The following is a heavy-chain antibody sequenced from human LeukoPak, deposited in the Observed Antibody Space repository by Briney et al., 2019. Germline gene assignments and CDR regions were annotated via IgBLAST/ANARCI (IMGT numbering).Heavy chain of an antibody. CDR3: ARAGVWDYSDSSGYHNGAFDI. CDR2: IVVGSGNT. V-gene: IGHV1-58*02. Sequence: SVKVSCKASGFTFTSSAMQWVRQARGQRLEWIGWIVVGSGNTNYAQKFQERVTITRDMSTSTAYMELSRLRSDDTAVYYCARAGVWDYSDSSGYHNGAFDIWGQGTMVTVSS. D-gene: IGHD3-22*01. CDR1: GFTFTSSA. J-gene: IGHJ3*02.